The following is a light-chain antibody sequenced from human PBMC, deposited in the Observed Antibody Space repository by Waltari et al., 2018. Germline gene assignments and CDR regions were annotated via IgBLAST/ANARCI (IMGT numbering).Light chain of an antibody. J-gene: IGLJ3*02. V-gene: IGLV3-21*04. Sequence: SYVLSQPPSVSVAPGETARLTCGGVDIGRKSLHWYQQRPGQAPVLVIYYESDRPSGIPERFSGSNSGNTATLTISRVEAGDEADYFCQVWDDSRDHVVFGGGTKLTV. CDR1: DIGRKS. CDR3: QVWDDSRDHVV. CDR2: YES.